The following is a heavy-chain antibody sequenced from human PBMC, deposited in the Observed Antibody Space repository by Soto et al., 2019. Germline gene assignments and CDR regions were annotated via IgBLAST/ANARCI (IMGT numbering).Heavy chain of an antibody. CDR3: ARMQGIAVAGVKNDY. CDR2: IYYSGST. V-gene: IGHV4-31*03. D-gene: IGHD6-19*01. CDR1: GGSISSGGYY. Sequence: QVQLQESGPGLVKPSQTLSLTCTVSGGSISSGGYYWSWIRQHPGKGLGWIGYIYYSGSTYYNPSLKSRVTISVDTYKNQFSLKLSSVTAADTAVYYCARMQGIAVAGVKNDYWGQGTLVTVSS. J-gene: IGHJ4*02.